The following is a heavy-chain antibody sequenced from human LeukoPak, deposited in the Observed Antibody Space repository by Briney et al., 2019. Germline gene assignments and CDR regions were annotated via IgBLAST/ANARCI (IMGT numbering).Heavy chain of an antibody. J-gene: IGHJ4*02. V-gene: IGHV4-61*02. CDR2: IYTSGST. Sequence: SQTLSLTCTVSGGSISSGDYYWSWIRLPPGKGLEWIGRIYTSGSTNYNPSLKSRVTMSVDTSKNQFSLKLSSVTAADTAVYYCASDSSGSFDYWGQGTLVTVSS. CDR3: ASDSSGSFDY. CDR1: GGSISSGDYY. D-gene: IGHD3-22*01.